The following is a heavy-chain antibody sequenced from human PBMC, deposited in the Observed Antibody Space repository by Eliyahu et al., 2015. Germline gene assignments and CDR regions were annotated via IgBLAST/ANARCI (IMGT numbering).Heavy chain of an antibody. J-gene: IGHJ4*02. D-gene: IGHD2-21*02. CDR3: AKDKSGGGDSPDS. CDR1: GFTFNSYG. CDR2: ISFDADNK. V-gene: IGHV3-30*18. Sequence: QVQLVESGGSVVQPGRSLRLSCGASGFTFNSYGMHWVRQAPGKGLEWVATISFDADNKYYADSVKGRFTISRDSSKNTLFLQMNSLRAEDTAIYYCAKDKSGGGDSPDSWGQGTLVIVSS.